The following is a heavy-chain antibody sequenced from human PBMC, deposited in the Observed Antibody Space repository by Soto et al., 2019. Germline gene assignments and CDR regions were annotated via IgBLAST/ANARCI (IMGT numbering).Heavy chain of an antibody. CDR1: GGTFSTYA. J-gene: IGHJ5*02. D-gene: IGHD6-19*01. V-gene: IGHV1-69*06. CDR2: IIPIFNTA. Sequence: QEQLVQSGAEVKKPGSSVKVSCKVSGGTFSTYAISWVRQAPGQGLEWMGGIIPIFNTAKYAQKFQGRVTITADKSTSTAHMELSSLRSEDTAVYYCARQMVNGGWYYGSWFDPWGQGTLVTVSS. CDR3: ARQMVNGGWYYGSWFDP.